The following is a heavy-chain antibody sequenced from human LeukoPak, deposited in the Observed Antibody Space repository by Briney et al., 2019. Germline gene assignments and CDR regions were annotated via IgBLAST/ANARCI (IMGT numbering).Heavy chain of an antibody. CDR3: ARDPLPRAFDI. V-gene: IGHV7-4-1*02. J-gene: IGHJ3*02. CDR2: INTNTGNP. CDR1: GYTFTSYA. Sequence: ASVKVSCKASGYTFTSYAMNWVRQAPGQGLEWMGWINTNTGNPSYVQGFAGRFVFSLDTSVNTAYLQINSLKAEDTAVYYCARDPLPRAFDIWGQGTMVTVSS. D-gene: IGHD1-14*01.